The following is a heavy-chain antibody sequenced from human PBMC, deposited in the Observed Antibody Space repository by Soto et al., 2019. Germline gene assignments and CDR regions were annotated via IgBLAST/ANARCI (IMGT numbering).Heavy chain of an antibody. CDR2: ISYDGSNK. CDR3: ARPLWRDDYNWGYFDL. CDR1: GFTFSSYA. J-gene: IGHJ2*01. D-gene: IGHD4-4*01. Sequence: QVQLVEFGGGVVQPGRSLRLSCAASGFTFSSYAMHWVRQVPGKGLEWVAVISYDGSNKYYADSVKGRFTISRDNSKNTLYLQMNSLRAEDTAVYYCARPLWRDDYNWGYFDLWGRGTLVTVSS. V-gene: IGHV3-30-3*01.